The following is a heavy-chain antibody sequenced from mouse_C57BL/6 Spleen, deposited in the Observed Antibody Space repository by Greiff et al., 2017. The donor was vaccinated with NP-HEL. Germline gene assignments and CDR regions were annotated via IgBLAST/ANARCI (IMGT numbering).Heavy chain of an antibody. CDR1: GFTFSSYG. Sequence: DVHLVESGGDLVKPGGSLKLSCAASGFTFSSYGMSWVRQTPDKRLEWVATISSGGSYTYYPDSVKGRFTISRDNAKNTLYLQMSSLKSEDTAMYYCARHETTVVATDYFDYWGQGTTLTVSS. V-gene: IGHV5-6*01. D-gene: IGHD1-1*01. CDR3: ARHETTVVATDYFDY. CDR2: ISSGGSYT. J-gene: IGHJ2*01.